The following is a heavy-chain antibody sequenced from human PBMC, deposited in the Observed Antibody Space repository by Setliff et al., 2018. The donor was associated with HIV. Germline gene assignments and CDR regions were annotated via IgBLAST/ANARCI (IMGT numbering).Heavy chain of an antibody. Sequence: PSETLSLTCAVYGGTFSGHYWSWIRQSPGKGLEWIGEISHTGRVNYNPSLKSRVTISIETSQNLLSLKLKSLTAADMAVYFCARMGNNYSDDDIYRNADDAFDIWGQGTVVTVSS. D-gene: IGHD3-16*02. CDR3: ARMGNNYSDDDIYRNADDAFDI. CDR1: GGTFSGHY. V-gene: IGHV4-34*01. CDR2: ISHTGRV. J-gene: IGHJ3*02.